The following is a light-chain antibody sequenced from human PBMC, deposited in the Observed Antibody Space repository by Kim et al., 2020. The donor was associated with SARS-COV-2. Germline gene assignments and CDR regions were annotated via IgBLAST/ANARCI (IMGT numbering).Light chain of an antibody. J-gene: IGKJ3*01. CDR3: QYYGTSPST. Sequence: SPGERATLSCGSSQSISSRYLAWYQQKPGLAPRLLIYDASNRATGISDRFSGSGSGTDFTLTISRLEPEDFAVYYCQYYGTSPSTFGPGTKLDIK. CDR1: QSISSRY. CDR2: DAS. V-gene: IGKV3D-20*01.